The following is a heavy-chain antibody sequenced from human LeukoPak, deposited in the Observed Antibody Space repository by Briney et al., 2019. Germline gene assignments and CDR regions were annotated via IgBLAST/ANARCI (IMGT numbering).Heavy chain of an antibody. CDR2: IYSGGST. V-gene: IGHV3-53*01. D-gene: IGHD3-16*01. CDR1: GLTVSSNY. Sequence: PGGSLRLSCAASGLTVSSNYMSWVRQAPGKGLEWVSVIYSGGSTYYADSVKGRFTISRDNSKNTLYLQMNSLRAEDTAVYYCARAYYGTLGRFDYWGQGTLVTVSS. CDR3: ARAYYGTLGRFDY. J-gene: IGHJ4*02.